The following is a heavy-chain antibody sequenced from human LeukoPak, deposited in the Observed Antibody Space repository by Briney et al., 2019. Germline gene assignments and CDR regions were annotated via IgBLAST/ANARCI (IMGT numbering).Heavy chain of an antibody. V-gene: IGHV3-11*04. CDR3: ARGSLRWFNLYVRPYFDY. J-gene: IGHJ4*02. CDR2: ISSSGSTI. D-gene: IGHD4-23*01. CDR1: GFTFSDYY. Sequence: GGSLRLSCAASGFTFSDYYMSWIRQAPGKGLEWVSYISSSGSTIYYADSVKGRFTISRDNSKNTLYLQMNSLRAEDTAVYYCARGSLRWFNLYVRPYFDYWGQGTLVTVSS.